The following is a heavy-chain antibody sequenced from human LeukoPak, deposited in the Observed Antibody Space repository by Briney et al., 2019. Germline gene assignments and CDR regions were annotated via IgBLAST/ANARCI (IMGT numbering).Heavy chain of an antibody. CDR2: IYYSGST. CDR1: GGSISSYY. V-gene: IGHV4-39*01. J-gene: IGHJ1*01. D-gene: IGHD2-2*01. Sequence: SETLSLTCTVSGGSISSYYWGWIRQPPGKGLEWIGSIYYSGSTYYNPSLTSRVTISVDTSKNQFSLKLSSVTAADTAVYYCARTPYCSSTSCFAEYFQHWGQGTLVTVSS. CDR3: ARTPYCSSTSCFAEYFQH.